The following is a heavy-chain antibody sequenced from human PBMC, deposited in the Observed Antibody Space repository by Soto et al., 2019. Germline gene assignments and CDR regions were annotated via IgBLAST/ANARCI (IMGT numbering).Heavy chain of an antibody. CDR3: AKGVVPLAGAGSYV. D-gene: IGHD6-19*01. Sequence: QVQLVESGGGVVQPGRSLRLSCAASGFTFSSYGMHWVRQAPGKGLEWVAVISYDGSNKYYADSVKGRFTISRDNSKNTLYLQMNSLRAEDTAVYYCAKGVVPLAGAGSYVWGQGTTVTVSS. CDR1: GFTFSSYG. CDR2: ISYDGSNK. V-gene: IGHV3-30*18. J-gene: IGHJ6*02.